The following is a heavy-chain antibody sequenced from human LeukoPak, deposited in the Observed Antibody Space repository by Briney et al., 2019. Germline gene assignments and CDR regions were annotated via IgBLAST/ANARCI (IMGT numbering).Heavy chain of an antibody. CDR2: IYYSGST. Sequence: PSETLSLTCTVSGASISSYYWSWIRQPPGKGLEWIGYIYYSGSTNYNPSLKSRVTISVDTSKNQFSLKLSSVTAADTAVYYCARGIGSRGYQLPYIAFDYWGQGTLVTVSS. CDR1: GASISSYY. V-gene: IGHV4-59*01. D-gene: IGHD2-2*01. CDR3: ARGIGSRGYQLPYIAFDY. J-gene: IGHJ4*02.